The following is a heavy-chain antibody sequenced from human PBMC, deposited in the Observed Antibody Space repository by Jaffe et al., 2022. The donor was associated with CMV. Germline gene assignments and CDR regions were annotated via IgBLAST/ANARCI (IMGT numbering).Heavy chain of an antibody. D-gene: IGHD3-3*01. J-gene: IGHJ3*01. CDR1: GYSFFNYW. CDR2: IYAGASDT. Sequence: EVQLVQSGAEVKKPGESLKISCKASGYSFFNYWIGWVRQTPEKGLEWMGIIYAGASDTAYSPSFQGQVTISVDRSISTVYLQWSALKASDTAMYYCARHTTFGRGAERDGFDLWGQGTMVTVSS. CDR3: ARHTTFGRGAERDGFDL. V-gene: IGHV5-51*01.